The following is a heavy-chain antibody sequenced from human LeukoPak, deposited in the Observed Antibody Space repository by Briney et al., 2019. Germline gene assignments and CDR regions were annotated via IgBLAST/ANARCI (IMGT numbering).Heavy chain of an antibody. CDR1: GGSISIGNYY. D-gene: IGHD6-19*01. CDR2: IYSSGRT. Sequence: SETLSLTCNVSGGSISIGNYYWSWLRQRAGKGLEWIVRIYSSGRTDYNPSLKSRVTISVDTTKNQFSLNLSSVTAADTVVYYCARDIHTSDWTKFDYWGQGTSVTVSS. CDR3: ARDIHTSDWTKFDY. J-gene: IGHJ4*02. V-gene: IGHV4-61*02.